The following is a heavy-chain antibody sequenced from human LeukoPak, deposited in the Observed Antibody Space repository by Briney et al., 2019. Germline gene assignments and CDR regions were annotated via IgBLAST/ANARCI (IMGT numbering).Heavy chain of an antibody. Sequence: PGGSLRLSCAASGFTFSSYSMNWVRQAPGKGLEWVSSISSSSSSIYYADSVKGRFTISRDNAKNSLYLQMNSLRAEDTALYYCARRFRWAGYYSRGYYYYYMDVWGKGTTVTVSS. CDR1: GFTFSSYS. CDR2: ISSSSSSI. J-gene: IGHJ6*03. V-gene: IGHV3-21*04. CDR3: ARRFRWAGYYSRGYYYYYMDV. D-gene: IGHD3/OR15-3a*01.